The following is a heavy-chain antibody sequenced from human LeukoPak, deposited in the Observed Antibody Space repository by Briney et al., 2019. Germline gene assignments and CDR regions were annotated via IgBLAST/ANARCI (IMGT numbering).Heavy chain of an antibody. CDR2: IYSGGST. V-gene: IGHV3-53*01. Sequence: GGCLRLSCAVSGLTVSSKYMGWVRRAPGKGLGWVSVIYSGGSTYHAASGKGRFTISRDNSKNTPYLQINSLRAEDTAVYYCARESDGGFDYWGQGTLVTVSS. CDR1: GLTVSSKY. J-gene: IGHJ4*02. D-gene: IGHD4-23*01. CDR3: ARESDGGFDY.